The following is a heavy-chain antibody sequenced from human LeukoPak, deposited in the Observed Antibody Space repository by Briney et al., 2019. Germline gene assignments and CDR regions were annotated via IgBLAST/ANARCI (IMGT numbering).Heavy chain of an antibody. CDR1: GFTFSRCA. CDR2: ITGSGGST. J-gene: IGHJ5*02. Sequence: QSGGSLRLSCGASGFTFSRCAMSWVRQAPGKGLQWVSGITGSGGSTYYADSVKGRFTISRDNSEDTLYLQLNDLRAEDTGMYFCVKEFGYYDNSAHYEWGWLDPWGQGTLVTVSS. D-gene: IGHD3-16*01. CDR3: VKEFGYYDNSAHYEWGWLDP. V-gene: IGHV3-23*01.